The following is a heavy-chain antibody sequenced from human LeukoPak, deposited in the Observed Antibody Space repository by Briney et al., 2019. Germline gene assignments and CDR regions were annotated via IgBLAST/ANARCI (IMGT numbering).Heavy chain of an antibody. CDR2: TYHSGNT. J-gene: IGHJ2*01. CDR3: ARVEGYCSGGSCYYWYFDL. Sequence: PSGTLSLTCTVSSYSISSGYYWGWIRQPPGKGLEWIGSTYHSGNTYYNPSLKSRVTISVDTSKNQFSLKLNSVTAADTAVYYCARVEGYCSGGSCYYWYFDLWGRGTLVTVSS. CDR1: SYSISSGYY. V-gene: IGHV4-38-2*02. D-gene: IGHD2-15*01.